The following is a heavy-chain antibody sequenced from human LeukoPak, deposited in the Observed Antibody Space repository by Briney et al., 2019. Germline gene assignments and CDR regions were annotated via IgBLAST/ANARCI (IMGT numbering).Heavy chain of an antibody. Sequence: SETLSLTCSVSGGSINSHYWSWIRQPPGKRLEWIGYIFNTGNTNYNPSLASRVTMSVDTSRAQFFLRLSPVTAADTAIYYCTSRPADTTWYGVFDYWSQGTLVTVSS. J-gene: IGHJ4*02. D-gene: IGHD3-10*01. CDR2: IFNTGNT. CDR3: TSRPADTTWYGVFDY. V-gene: IGHV4-59*11. CDR1: GGSINSHY.